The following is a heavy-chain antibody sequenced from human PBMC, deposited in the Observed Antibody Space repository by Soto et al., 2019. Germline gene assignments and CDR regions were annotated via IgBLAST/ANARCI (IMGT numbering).Heavy chain of an antibody. V-gene: IGHV4-30-4*01. CDR3: ARDIVSQYSYGKSNWFDP. CDR1: GGSISSGDYY. J-gene: IGHJ5*02. Sequence: TLSLTCTVSGGSISSGDYYWSWIRQPPGKGLEWIGYIYYSGSTYYNPSLKSRVTISVDTSKNQFSLKLSSVTAADTAVYYCARDIVSQYSYGKSNWFDPWGQGALVTVSS. D-gene: IGHD5-18*01. CDR2: IYYSGST.